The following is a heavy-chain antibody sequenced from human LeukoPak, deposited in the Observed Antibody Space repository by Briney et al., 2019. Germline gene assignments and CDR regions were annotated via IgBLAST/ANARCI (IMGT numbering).Heavy chain of an antibody. J-gene: IGHJ4*02. V-gene: IGHV3-21*01. CDR1: GFTFSSYS. Sequence: GGSLRLSCAASGFTFSSYSMNWVRQAPGKGLEGVSSISSSSSYIYYADSVTSRFTISRDNAKNSLYLQMNSLRAEDTAVYYCARAGPVGAMGFAYWGQGTLVTVSS. D-gene: IGHD1-26*01. CDR2: ISSSSSYI. CDR3: ARAGPVGAMGFAY.